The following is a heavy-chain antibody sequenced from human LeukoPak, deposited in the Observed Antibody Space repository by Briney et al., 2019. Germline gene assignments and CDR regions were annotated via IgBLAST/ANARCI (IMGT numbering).Heavy chain of an antibody. V-gene: IGHV1-2*02. Sequence: ASVKVSCKASGYTFTGYYMHWVRQAHGQGLEWMGRINPNNGDTKYAQNFEGRVTMTWDTSISTAYVEVSSLKSDDTAVYFCASGKSSSPFDYWGQGTLASVSS. CDR3: ASGKSSSPFDY. D-gene: IGHD6-6*01. CDR2: INPNNGDT. CDR1: GYTFTGYY. J-gene: IGHJ4*02.